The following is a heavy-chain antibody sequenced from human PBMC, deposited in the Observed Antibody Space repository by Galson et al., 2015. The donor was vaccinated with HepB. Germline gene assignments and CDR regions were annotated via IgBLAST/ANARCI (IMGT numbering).Heavy chain of an antibody. CDR3: IRMADLSGYSSS. D-gene: IGHD6-13*01. J-gene: IGHJ4*02. Sequence: SLRLSCAASGFTFSGSAIHWVRQTSGKGLEWVGRIRIKASNYATAYAASLQGRFTISRDDSKNTAYLHMKSLKTEDTAVYYCIRMADLSGYSSSWGQGTLVTVPS. CDR1: GFTFSGSA. V-gene: IGHV3-73*01. CDR2: IRIKASNYAT.